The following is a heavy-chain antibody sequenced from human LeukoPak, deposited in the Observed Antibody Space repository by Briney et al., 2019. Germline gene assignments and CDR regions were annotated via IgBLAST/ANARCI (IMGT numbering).Heavy chain of an antibody. CDR1: GDSVSINSDA. J-gene: IGHJ4*02. CDR3: ACENWNDLDLDC. D-gene: IGHD1-1*01. CDR2: IYYRSKWYN. Sequence: PTLSLTFAFSGDSVSINSDAWNWIRQSPSRGLEWLGSIYYRSKWYNDYAVSVKSRITINPDTYKNQFSLQQKSVTNEAVAVYYCACENWNDLDLDCGGQGPLVTVS. V-gene: IGHV6-1*01.